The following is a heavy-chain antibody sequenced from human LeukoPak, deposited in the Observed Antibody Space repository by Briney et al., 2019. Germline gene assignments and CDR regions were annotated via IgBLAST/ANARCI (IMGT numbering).Heavy chain of an antibody. V-gene: IGHV3-7*01. Sequence: GGSLRLSCAASGFTFSSYWMSWVRQAPGKGLEWVANIKQDGSEKYYVDSVKGRFTISRDNAKNSLYLQMNSLRAEDTAVYYCARDSANRYCSGGSCPHDAFDIWGQGTMVTVSS. J-gene: IGHJ3*02. D-gene: IGHD2-15*01. CDR3: ARDSANRYCSGGSCPHDAFDI. CDR1: GFTFSSYW. CDR2: IKQDGSEK.